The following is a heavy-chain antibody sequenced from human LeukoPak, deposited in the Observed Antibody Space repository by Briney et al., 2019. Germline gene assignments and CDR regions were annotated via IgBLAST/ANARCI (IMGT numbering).Heavy chain of an antibody. CDR1: GGSISSSNW. Sequence: SETLSLTCAVSGGSISSSNWWTWVRQPPGKGLEWIGEIYHAGNTNYNPSLKSRVTISVNKSKNQFSLKLTSVTAADTAVYYCATEAYYDSSGLHFDYWGQGTLVTVSS. V-gene: IGHV4-4*02. CDR3: ATEAYYDSSGLHFDY. CDR2: IYHAGNT. J-gene: IGHJ4*02. D-gene: IGHD3-22*01.